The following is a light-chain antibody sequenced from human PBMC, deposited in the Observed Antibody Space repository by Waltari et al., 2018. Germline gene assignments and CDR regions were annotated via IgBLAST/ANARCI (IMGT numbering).Light chain of an antibody. CDR2: EDN. Sequence: NFMLTQPHSVSESPGKTVTISCTRSSGSIASNYVQWYQQRPGSAPTTVIYEDNQRPSGVPDRFSGSIDSSSNSASLTISGLRTGDEADYYCQSYGSGVIFGGGTKLTVL. J-gene: IGLJ2*01. V-gene: IGLV6-57*03. CDR3: QSYGSGVI. CDR1: SGSIASNY.